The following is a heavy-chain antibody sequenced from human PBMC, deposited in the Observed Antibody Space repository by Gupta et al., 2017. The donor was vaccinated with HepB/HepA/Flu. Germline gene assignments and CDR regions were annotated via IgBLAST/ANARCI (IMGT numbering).Heavy chain of an antibody. Sequence: QVQLQQWGAGLLKPSETLSLSCTVYGGSFTGYPWSWIRQVPGKGLEWIGEINHSGSTNNNPSLKSRVTISVDTSKNQFSLKLSSVTAADTAVYYCARGRGVLRFLEWISYYFDYWGQGTLVTVSS. CDR3: ARGRGVLRFLEWISYYFDY. V-gene: IGHV4-34*01. J-gene: IGHJ4*02. CDR1: GGSFTGYP. D-gene: IGHD3-3*01. CDR2: INHSGST.